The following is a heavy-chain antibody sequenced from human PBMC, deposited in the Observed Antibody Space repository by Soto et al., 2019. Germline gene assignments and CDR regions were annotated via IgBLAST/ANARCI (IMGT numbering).Heavy chain of an antibody. Sequence: QGQLVQSGAEVKKPGASVKVSCKASGYTFTDYDISWVRQAPGQGLEWMGWISVDNGNTKYVESLQGRVTMTTDTSTRTAYLEVRSLRSDDTAVYYCARTSVSNYNWFDPWGQGTLVDVSS. D-gene: IGHD4-4*01. V-gene: IGHV1-18*01. CDR2: ISVDNGNT. CDR1: GYTFTDYD. CDR3: ARTSVSNYNWFDP. J-gene: IGHJ5*02.